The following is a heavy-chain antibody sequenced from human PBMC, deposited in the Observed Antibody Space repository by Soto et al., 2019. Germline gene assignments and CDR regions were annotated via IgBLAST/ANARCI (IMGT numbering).Heavy chain of an antibody. CDR3: AREDGLSEAGYFDY. Sequence: QVQLVESGGGVVQPGRSLRLSCAASGFTFSSYGTHWVRQAPGKGLEWVAVIWYDGSNNYYADSVKGRFTISRDNSKNTLYLQMNSLRAADTAVYYRAREDGLSEAGYFDYWGQGALVTVSS. CDR1: GFTFSSYG. D-gene: IGHD6-13*01. CDR2: IWYDGSNN. V-gene: IGHV3-33*01. J-gene: IGHJ4*02.